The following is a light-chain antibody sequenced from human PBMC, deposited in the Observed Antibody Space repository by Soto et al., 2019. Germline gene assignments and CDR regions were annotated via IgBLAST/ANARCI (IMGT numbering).Light chain of an antibody. CDR2: GAS. J-gene: IGKJ1*01. CDR1: QSDSSN. Sequence: EIVMTQSPVTVSMSPGERATLSCWAGQSDSSNLAWYQQRPGQAPRLLIYGASTRATGIPARFTGSGSGTEFTLTISSLQFDDSAVYYCQQYNDWWTFGQGTKV. CDR3: QQYNDWWT. V-gene: IGKV3-15*01.